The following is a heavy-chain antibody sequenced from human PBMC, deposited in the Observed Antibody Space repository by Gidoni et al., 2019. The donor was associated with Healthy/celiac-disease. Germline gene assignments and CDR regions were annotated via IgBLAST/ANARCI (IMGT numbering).Heavy chain of an antibody. Sequence: EVQLVESGGGVVQPGGSLRLSCAASGLTFDDYAMHWVRQAPGKGLEWVSLISGDGGSTYYADSVKGRFTISRDNSKNSLYLQMNSLRTEDTALYYCTSERGYSGYDYNYWGQGTLVTVSS. CDR1: GLTFDDYA. CDR3: TSERGYSGYDYNY. J-gene: IGHJ4*02. D-gene: IGHD5-12*01. V-gene: IGHV3-43*02. CDR2: ISGDGGST.